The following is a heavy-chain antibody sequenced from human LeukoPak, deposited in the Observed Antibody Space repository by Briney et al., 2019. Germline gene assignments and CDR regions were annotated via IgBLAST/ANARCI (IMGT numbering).Heavy chain of an antibody. V-gene: IGHV4-59*01. D-gene: IGHD3-10*01. J-gene: IGHJ5*02. CDR2: IYYSGST. Sequence: SETLSLTCTVSGGSISSYYWSWIRQPPGKGLEWIGYIYYSGSTNYNPSLKSRVTISVDTSKNQFSLKLSSATAADTAVYYCARVQQRITMVRVTDGWFDPWGQGTLVTVSS. CDR3: ARVQQRITMVRVTDGWFDP. CDR1: GGSISSYY.